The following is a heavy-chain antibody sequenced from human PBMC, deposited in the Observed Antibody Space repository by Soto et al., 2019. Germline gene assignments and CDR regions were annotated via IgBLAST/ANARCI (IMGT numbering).Heavy chain of an antibody. CDR3: ARGSSGSNDYFDY. CDR1: GGSISSGGYY. D-gene: IGHD3-22*01. Sequence: SETLSLTCTVSGGSISSGGYYWNWIRQQPGKGLEWIGYIYYSGSTYYNPSLKSRVTISVDTSKNQFSLKLSSVTAADTAVYYCARGSSGSNDYFDYWGQGTLVTVSS. V-gene: IGHV4-31*03. CDR2: IYYSGST. J-gene: IGHJ4*02.